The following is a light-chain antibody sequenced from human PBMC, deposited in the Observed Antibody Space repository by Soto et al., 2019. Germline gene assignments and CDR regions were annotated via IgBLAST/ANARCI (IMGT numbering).Light chain of an antibody. Sequence: EVLFTQSPATLSLSPGERATLSCRASQTVGSYLAWYQQKPGQAPRLLIYDASNWATGIPARFSGSGSGTDFALTISSLEPEDFAVYYCQQRSDWPSTFGQGTKVEIK. V-gene: IGKV3-11*01. CDR3: QQRSDWPST. CDR2: DAS. CDR1: QTVGSY. J-gene: IGKJ1*01.